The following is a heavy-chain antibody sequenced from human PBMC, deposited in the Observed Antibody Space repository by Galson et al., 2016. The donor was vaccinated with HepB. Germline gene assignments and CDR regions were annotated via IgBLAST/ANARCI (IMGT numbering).Heavy chain of an antibody. CDR3: AKAEADIGDAFDI. D-gene: IGHD5-12*01. CDR1: GFIFSSYV. Sequence: SLRLSCAASGFIFSSYVMTWIRQPPGRGLEWVSSISYSGDSAYYVDSVKGRFTISRDNSKNTLYLQMNSLRAEDTAINYCAKAEADIGDAFDIWGQGTMVTVSS. V-gene: IGHV3-23*01. CDR2: ISYSGDSA. J-gene: IGHJ3*02.